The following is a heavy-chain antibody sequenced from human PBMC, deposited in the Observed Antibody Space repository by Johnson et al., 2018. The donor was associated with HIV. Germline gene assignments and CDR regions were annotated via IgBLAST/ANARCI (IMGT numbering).Heavy chain of an antibody. J-gene: IGHJ3*02. CDR1: GFTFSSYS. CDR2: ISYDGSNK. CDR3: ARCDSSSPLRAFDI. Sequence: VQLVESGGGLVKPGGSLRLSCAASGFTFSSYSMHWVRQAPGKVLEWVAVISYDGSNKYYADSVKGRFTISRDNSKNTLYLQMNSLRAEDTAVYYCARCDSSSPLRAFDIWGQGTMVTVSS. V-gene: IGHV3-30-3*01. D-gene: IGHD6-6*01.